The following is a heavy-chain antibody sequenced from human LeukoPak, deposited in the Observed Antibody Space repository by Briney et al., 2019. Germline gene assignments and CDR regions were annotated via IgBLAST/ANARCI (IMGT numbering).Heavy chain of an antibody. CDR2: IYTSGGT. V-gene: IGHV4-4*07. D-gene: IGHD5-12*01. CDR3: ARGIRVAASLLSVGFYFDY. Sequence: PETLSLTCTVSGDSISSGYWMWIRQPAGKGLEWIGRIYTSGGTRYNPSLRGRVTMSAVTSNNQFSLKLSSVTAADTAVYYCARGIRVAASLLSVGFYFDYWGQGSLVTVSS. CDR1: GDSISSGY. J-gene: IGHJ4*02.